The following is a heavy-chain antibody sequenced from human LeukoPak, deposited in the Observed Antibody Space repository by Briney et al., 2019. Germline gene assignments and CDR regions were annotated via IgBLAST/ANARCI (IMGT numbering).Heavy chain of an antibody. V-gene: IGHV3-7*01. CDR3: ARVHHSSGWYYFDY. CDR1: GFTFSSYW. D-gene: IGHD6-19*01. Sequence: GGSLRLSCAASGFTFSSYWMSWVRQAPGKGLEWVANIKQDGSEKYYVDSVKGRFTISRDNSKNTLYLQMNSLRAEDTAVYYCARVHHSSGWYYFDYWGQGTLVTVSS. J-gene: IGHJ4*02. CDR2: IKQDGSEK.